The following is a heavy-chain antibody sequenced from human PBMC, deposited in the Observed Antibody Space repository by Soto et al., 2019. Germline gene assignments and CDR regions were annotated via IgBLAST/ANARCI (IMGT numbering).Heavy chain of an antibody. CDR2: ISGSGGST. CDR3: AKSVVVVAATLYYFDY. CDR1: GFTFSSYA. D-gene: IGHD2-15*01. Sequence: GGSLRLSCAASGFTFSSYAMSWVRQAPGKGLEWVSTISGSGGSTYYADSVKGRFTISRDNSKNTLYLQMNSLRAEDTAVYYWAKSVVVVAATLYYFDYWGQGTLVTVSS. J-gene: IGHJ4*02. V-gene: IGHV3-23*01.